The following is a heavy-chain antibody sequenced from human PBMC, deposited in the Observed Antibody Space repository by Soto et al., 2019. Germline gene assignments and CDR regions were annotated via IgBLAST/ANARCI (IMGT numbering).Heavy chain of an antibody. D-gene: IGHD4-4*01. CDR3: ERERSNYRENDY. Sequence: GGSLRLSCAASRFTFSSYWMHWVRQAPGKGLLWVSRINRGGSSTSYADSVKGRFTISRDNAKNSLYLQMNSLRAEVTAVYYCERERSNYRENDYWGQGTLVTVSS. V-gene: IGHV3-74*01. J-gene: IGHJ4*02. CDR2: INRGGSST. CDR1: RFTFSSYW.